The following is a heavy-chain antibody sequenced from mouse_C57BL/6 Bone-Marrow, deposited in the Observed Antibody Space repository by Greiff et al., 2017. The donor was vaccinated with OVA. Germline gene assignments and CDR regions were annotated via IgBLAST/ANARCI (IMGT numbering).Heavy chain of an antibody. CDR3: ARDETGRGDY. Sequence: VQLKESGAELVRPGSSVKMSCKTSGYTFTSYGINWVKQRPGQGLEWIGYIYPGNGYTEYNEKFKGKATLTSDTSSSTAYMQLSSLTSEDSAIYVCARDETGRGDYGGQGTSVTVSA. D-gene: IGHD4-1*01. V-gene: IGHV1-58*01. CDR1: GYTFTSYG. CDR2: IYPGNGYT. J-gene: IGHJ4*01.